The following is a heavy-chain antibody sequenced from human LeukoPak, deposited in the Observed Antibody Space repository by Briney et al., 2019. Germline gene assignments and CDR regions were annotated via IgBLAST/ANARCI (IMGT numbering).Heavy chain of an antibody. J-gene: IGHJ4*02. CDR3: ARLHTLSSGWWVDY. CDR2: ISTSSTYT. V-gene: IGHV3-21*01. CDR1: GFTLSSYG. D-gene: IGHD6-19*01. Sequence: KPGGSLRLSCTASGFTLSSYGMNWVRQAPGKGLEWVSYISTSSTYTYYADSVKGRFTISRDNAKNSLYLQMNSLRAEDTAVYYCARLHTLSSGWWVDYWGQGTLVTVSS.